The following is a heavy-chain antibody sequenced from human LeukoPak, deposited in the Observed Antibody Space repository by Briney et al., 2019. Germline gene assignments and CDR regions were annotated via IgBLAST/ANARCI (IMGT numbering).Heavy chain of an antibody. V-gene: IGHV4-39*07. CDR1: GGSISSSSYY. Sequence: PSETLSLTCTVSGGSISSSSYYWGWIRQPPGKGLEWIGSIYYSGSTYYNPSLKSRVTISVDTSKNQFSLKLSSVTAADTAVYYCARARDILTGSKGGWFDPWGQGTLVTVSS. D-gene: IGHD3-9*01. J-gene: IGHJ5*02. CDR2: IYYSGST. CDR3: ARARDILTGSKGGWFDP.